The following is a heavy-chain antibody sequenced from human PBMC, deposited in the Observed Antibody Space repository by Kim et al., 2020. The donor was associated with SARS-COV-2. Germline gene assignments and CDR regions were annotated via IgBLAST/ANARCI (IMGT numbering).Heavy chain of an antibody. CDR2: INSNSGRA. CDR1: GYTFIGYY. CDR3: ARTAAAMTAPDF. J-gene: IGHJ4*02. V-gene: IGHV1-2*02. D-gene: IGHD2-2*01. Sequence: ASVKVSCKASGYTFIGYYMHWVRQAPGQGLEWMGWINSNSGRAIYAQKFQGRITLNMDTSISATHMELSRLKPADTPVSYCARTAAAMTAPDFWRQGTL.